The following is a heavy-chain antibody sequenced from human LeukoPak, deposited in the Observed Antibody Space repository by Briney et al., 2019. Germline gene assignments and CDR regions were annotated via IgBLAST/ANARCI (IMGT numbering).Heavy chain of an antibody. CDR3: AKDFLVLVARITGYFDF. Sequence: PGGSLRLSCEASGFTINSYAMSWVRQAPGKGLEWVSVISGSGGITYYADSVKGRFTISRDNSKNTLYLHMNSLRAEDTAKYYCAKDFLVLVARITGYFDFWGQGTLVTVSS. CDR1: GFTINSYA. V-gene: IGHV3-23*01. D-gene: IGHD5-12*01. CDR2: ISGSGGIT. J-gene: IGHJ4*02.